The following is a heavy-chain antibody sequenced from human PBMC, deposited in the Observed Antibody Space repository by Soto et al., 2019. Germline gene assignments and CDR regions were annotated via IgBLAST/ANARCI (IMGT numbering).Heavy chain of an antibody. CDR1: GLTFSAYY. Sequence: QVQLVESGGGLVKPGGSLSFSCAAPGLTFSAYYMSWIRQAPGKGREWVSYISSSGSTIYYADSVKGRFTISRDNAKNSLYLQMNSLRAEDTAVYYCASVPIAAAGTFREYGMDVWGQGTTVTVSS. J-gene: IGHJ6*02. D-gene: IGHD6-13*01. CDR3: ASVPIAAAGTFREYGMDV. CDR2: ISSSGSTI. V-gene: IGHV3-11*01.